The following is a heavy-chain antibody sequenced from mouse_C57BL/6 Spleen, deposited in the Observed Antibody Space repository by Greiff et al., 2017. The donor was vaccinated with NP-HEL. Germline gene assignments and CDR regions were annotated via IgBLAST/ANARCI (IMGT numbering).Heavy chain of an antibody. CDR1: GYTFTSYG. J-gene: IGHJ1*03. CDR2: IYPRSGNT. CDR3: ARRGFITTVVATSGDFDV. V-gene: IGHV1-81*01. D-gene: IGHD1-1*01. Sequence: VQLQQSGAELARPGASVKLSCKASGYTFTSYGISWVKQRTGQGLEWIGEIYPRSGNTYYNEKFKGKATLTADKSSSTAYMELRSLTSEDSAVYFCARRGFITTVVATSGDFDVWGTGTTVTVSS.